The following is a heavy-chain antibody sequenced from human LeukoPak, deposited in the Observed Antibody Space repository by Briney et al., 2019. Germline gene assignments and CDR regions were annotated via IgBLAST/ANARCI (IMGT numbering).Heavy chain of an antibody. D-gene: IGHD6-13*01. V-gene: IGHV3-21*01. J-gene: IGHJ6*03. CDR2: ISSSSSYI. CDR1: GDSISSSS. CDR3: ARDPGYSSSWYARYYYYYMDV. Sequence: ETLSLTCTVSGDSISSSSYYWGWIRQPPGKGLEWVSSISSSSSYIYYADSVKGRFTISRDNAKNSLYLQMNSLRAEDTAVYYCARDPGYSSSWYARYYYYYMDVWGKGTTVTISS.